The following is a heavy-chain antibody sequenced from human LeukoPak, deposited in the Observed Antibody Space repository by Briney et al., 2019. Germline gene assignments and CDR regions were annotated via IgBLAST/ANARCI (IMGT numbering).Heavy chain of an antibody. CDR3: AREKYGGLDY. D-gene: IGHD4-23*01. CDR2: ISYDGSNK. V-gene: IGHV3-30*01. J-gene: IGHJ4*02. Sequence: GGSLRLSCAASGFTVSSNYMSWIRQAPGKGLEWVAVISYDGSNKYYADSVKGRFTISRDNSKNTLYLQMNSLRAEDTAVYYCAREKYGGLDYWGQGTLVTVSS. CDR1: GFTVSSNY.